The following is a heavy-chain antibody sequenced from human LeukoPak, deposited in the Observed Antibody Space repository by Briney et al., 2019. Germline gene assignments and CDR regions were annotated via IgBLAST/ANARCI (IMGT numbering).Heavy chain of an antibody. CDR3: ARVYYGDYGFGYYYFDY. J-gene: IGHJ4*02. Sequence: SETLSLTCAVYGGSFSGYYWSWIRQPPGKGLEWIGEINHSGSTNYNPSLKSRVTISVDTSKNQFSLKLSSVTAADTAVYYCARVYYGDYGFGYYYFDYWGQGTLVTVSS. D-gene: IGHD4-17*01. V-gene: IGHV4-34*01. CDR2: INHSGST. CDR1: GGSFSGYY.